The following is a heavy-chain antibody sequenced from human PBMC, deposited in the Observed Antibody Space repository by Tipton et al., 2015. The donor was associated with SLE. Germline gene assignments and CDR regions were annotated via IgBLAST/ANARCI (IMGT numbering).Heavy chain of an antibody. CDR2: MSYDGSDK. V-gene: IGHV3-30*04. J-gene: IGHJ6*03. D-gene: IGHD2-21*02. CDR3: AREGVTYYYYMDV. CDR1: GFTFSSYA. Sequence: SLRLSCAASGFTFSSYALHWVRQAPGKGLEWVAVMSYDGSDKYYADSVKGRFTISRDNSKNTLYLQMNSLRAEDTAVYYCAREGVTYYYYMDVWGKGTTVTVSS.